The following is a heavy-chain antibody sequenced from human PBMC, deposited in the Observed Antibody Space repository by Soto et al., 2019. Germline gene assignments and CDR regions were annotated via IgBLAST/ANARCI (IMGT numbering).Heavy chain of an antibody. CDR1: GGTFNTYP. Sequence: SVKVSCKTSGGTFNTYPISWVRQAPGQGLEWMGTIIPILDIGNYAQKFQGRVTITADKSTSTAYMELSSLESEDTAAYYCARGKPRVSAHPDAFPAPLDYSAQGYLVTVSP. J-gene: IGHJ4*02. CDR2: IIPILDIG. V-gene: IGHV1-69*04. CDR3: ARGKPRVSAHPDAFPAPLDY. D-gene: IGHD3-16*01.